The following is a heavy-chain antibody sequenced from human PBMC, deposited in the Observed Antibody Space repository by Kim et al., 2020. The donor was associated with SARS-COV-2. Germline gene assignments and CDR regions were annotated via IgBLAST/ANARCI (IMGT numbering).Heavy chain of an antibody. J-gene: IGHJ6*02. CDR1: GFTFSSYA. CDR3: ARDSSSSTDYYYVMDV. D-gene: IGHD6-6*01. CDR2: ISYDGSNK. Sequence: GGSLRLSCAASGFTFSSYAMHWVRQAPGKGLEWVTVISYDGSNKYYADSVKGRFTISRDNSKNTLYLQMNSLRCDDTAVYFCARDSSSSTDYYYVMDVWGQGTTVTVSS. V-gene: IGHV3-30-3*01.